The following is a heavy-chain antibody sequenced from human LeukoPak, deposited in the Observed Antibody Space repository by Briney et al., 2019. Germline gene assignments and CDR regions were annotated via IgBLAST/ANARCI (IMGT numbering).Heavy chain of an antibody. Sequence: GSLRLSFAASGFTFNNYGMSWVRQAPGKGLEWVSGISGSGVTTYYADSVKGRFTISRDNSKNTLYLQMNSLRAEDTAVYYCAKGINWNDYWGQGTLVTVSS. D-gene: IGHD1-1*01. CDR1: GFTFNNYG. CDR3: AKGINWNDY. V-gene: IGHV3-23*01. J-gene: IGHJ4*02. CDR2: ISGSGVTT.